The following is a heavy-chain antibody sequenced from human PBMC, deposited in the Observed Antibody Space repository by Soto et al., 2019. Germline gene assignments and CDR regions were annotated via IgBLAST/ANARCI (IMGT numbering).Heavy chain of an antibody. CDR3: ARGARGGSGSPASYYYSGLDV. CDR1: GFTFNSYA. CDR2: VSAGGDMT. D-gene: IGHD3-10*01. Sequence: DVQVLESGGDLVQPGGSLRLSCAASGFTFNSYAMSWVRQAPGKGLEWVSRVSAGGDMTYYSDSVKGRFTISRDNSNNALFLQMNSLRIEDTALYYCARGARGGSGSPASYYYSGLDVWGQGTTVTVS. V-gene: IGHV3-23*01. J-gene: IGHJ6*02.